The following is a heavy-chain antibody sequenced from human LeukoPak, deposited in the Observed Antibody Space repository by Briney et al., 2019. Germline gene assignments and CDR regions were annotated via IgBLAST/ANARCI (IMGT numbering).Heavy chain of an antibody. D-gene: IGHD3-22*01. Sequence: KPSETLSLTCTVSGGSISSSSYYWGWIRQPPGKGLEWIGSIYYSVSTYYNPSLKSRVTISVDTSKNKFSLKLSSVTAADTAVYYCARVSGYYYVYFQHWGQGTLVTVSS. CDR1: GGSISSSSYY. V-gene: IGHV4-39*01. CDR3: ARVSGYYYVYFQH. CDR2: IYYSVST. J-gene: IGHJ1*01.